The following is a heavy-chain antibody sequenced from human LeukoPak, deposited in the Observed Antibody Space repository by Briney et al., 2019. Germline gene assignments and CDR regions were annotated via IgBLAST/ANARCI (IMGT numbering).Heavy chain of an antibody. V-gene: IGHV3-23*01. CDR2: ISGSGSST. D-gene: IGHD2-21*01. J-gene: IGHJ4*02. CDR1: GFTFTSYT. CDR3: AGGELPPPGFFDY. Sequence: GGSLRLSCAASGFTFTSYTMSWVPQAPGKGLEWVSGISGSGSSTYYADSVKGRFTISRDNSKNTLYLQMNSLRAEHTAVYYCAGGELPPPGFFDYWGQETLVTVSS.